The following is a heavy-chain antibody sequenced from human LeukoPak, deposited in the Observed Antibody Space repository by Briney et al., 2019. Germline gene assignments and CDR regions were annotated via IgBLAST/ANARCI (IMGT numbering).Heavy chain of an antibody. V-gene: IGHV3-7*01. CDR3: AGVRSCGWFDP. D-gene: IGHD1-26*01. Sequence: GGSLRLSCAASGFTFSTYWMGWVRQAPGKGLEWLANIKSDGSDKYYVDSVKGRFTISRDNAKNSLYLQMNSLRAEDTAVYYCAGVRSCGWFDPWGQGTLVTVSS. CDR1: GFTFSTYW. CDR2: IKSDGSDK. J-gene: IGHJ5*02.